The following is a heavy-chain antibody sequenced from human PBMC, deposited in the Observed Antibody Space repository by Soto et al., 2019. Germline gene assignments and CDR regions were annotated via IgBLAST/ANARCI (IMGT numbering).Heavy chain of an antibody. D-gene: IGHD2-15*01. J-gene: IGHJ4*02. CDR2: IKSKTDGGTT. V-gene: IGHV3-15*01. CDR3: TSVRSGGSCFDC. CDR1: GFTFSNAW. Sequence: GGSLRLSCAASGFTFSNAWMSWVRQAPGKGLEWVGRIKSKTDGGTTDYAAPVKGRFTISRDDSKNTLYLQMNRLKTEDTAVYYCTSVRSGGSCFDCWGQGTLVTVSS.